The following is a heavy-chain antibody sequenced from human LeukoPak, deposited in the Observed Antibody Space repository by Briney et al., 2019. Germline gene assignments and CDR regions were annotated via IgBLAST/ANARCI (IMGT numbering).Heavy chain of an antibody. V-gene: IGHV3-30*18. CDR3: AKDRRYFDWLTDY. CDR2: ISYDGSNK. CDR1: GFTFSSYG. Sequence: GGSLRLSCAASGFTFSSYGMHWVRRAPGKGLEWVAVISYDGSNKYYADSVKGRFTISRDNSKNTLYLQMNSLRAEDTAVYYCAKDRRYFDWLTDYWGQGTLVTVSS. J-gene: IGHJ4*02. D-gene: IGHD3-9*01.